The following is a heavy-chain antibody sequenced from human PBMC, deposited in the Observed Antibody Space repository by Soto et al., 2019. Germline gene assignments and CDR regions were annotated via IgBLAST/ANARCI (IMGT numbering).Heavy chain of an antibody. CDR1: GGSISSGGYY. V-gene: IGHV4-31*03. J-gene: IGHJ5*02. Sequence: SETLSLTCTVSGGSISSGGYYWSWIRQHPGKGLEWIGYIYYSGSTYYNPSLKSRVTISVDTSKNQFSLKLSSVTAADTAVYYCARGYCSSTSCNWFDPWGQGTLVTVSS. D-gene: IGHD2-2*01. CDR3: ARGYCSSTSCNWFDP. CDR2: IYYSGST.